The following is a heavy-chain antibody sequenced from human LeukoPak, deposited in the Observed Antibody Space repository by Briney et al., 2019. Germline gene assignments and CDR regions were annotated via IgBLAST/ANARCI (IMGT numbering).Heavy chain of an antibody. Sequence: GESLKISCKGSGYSFTSYWIGWVRQMPGKDLEWMGIIYPGDSDTRYSPSFQGQVTISADKSISTAYLQWSSLEASDTAMYYCASRDGSSGCYTPGSFDYWGQGTLVTVSS. J-gene: IGHJ4*02. CDR1: GYSFTSYW. CDR2: IYPGDSDT. D-gene: IGHD6-19*01. CDR3: ASRDGSSGCYTPGSFDY. V-gene: IGHV5-51*01.